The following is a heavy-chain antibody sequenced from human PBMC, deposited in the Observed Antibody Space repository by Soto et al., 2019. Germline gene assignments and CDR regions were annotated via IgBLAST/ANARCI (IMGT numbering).Heavy chain of an antibody. CDR1: GFTFSSYG. CDR2: ISYDGSNK. V-gene: IGHV3-30*18. Sequence: GGSLRLSCAASGFTFSSYGMHWVRQAPGKVLEWVAVISYDGSNKYYADSVKGRFTISRDNSKNTLYLQMNSLRAEDTAVYYCAKVRRAQQLGDYYYYGMDVWGQGXTVTVYS. D-gene: IGHD6-13*01. CDR3: AKVRRAQQLGDYYYYGMDV. J-gene: IGHJ6*02.